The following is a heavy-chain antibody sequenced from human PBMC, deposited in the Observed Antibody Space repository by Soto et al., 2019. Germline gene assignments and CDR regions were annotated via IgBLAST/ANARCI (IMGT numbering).Heavy chain of an antibody. CDR1: GFTFSSYG. Sequence: GESLKISCAASGFTFSSYGMHWVRQAPGKGLEWVAVISYDGSNKYYADSVKGRFTISRDNSKNTLYLQMNSLRAEDTAVYYCAKIQHSGYDYWGQGTLVTVSS. V-gene: IGHV3-30*18. J-gene: IGHJ4*02. D-gene: IGHD3-22*01. CDR3: AKIQHSGYDY. CDR2: ISYDGSNK.